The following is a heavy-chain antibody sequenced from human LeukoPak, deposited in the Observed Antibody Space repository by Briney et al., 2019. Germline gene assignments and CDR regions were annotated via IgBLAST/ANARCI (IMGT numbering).Heavy chain of an antibody. CDR3: VRDGFYSDSSGYPFGY. V-gene: IGHV3-69-1*01. CDR2: ITSSNYM. D-gene: IGHD3-22*01. CDR1: GFTFSTYS. J-gene: IGHJ4*02. Sequence: GGSLRLSCAASGFTFSTYSMSWVRRAPGKGLEWVSCITSSNYMYYADSVKGRFTISRDNAKNSLYLQMNSLRAEDTAVYYCVRDGFYSDSSGYPFGYWGQGTLVTVSS.